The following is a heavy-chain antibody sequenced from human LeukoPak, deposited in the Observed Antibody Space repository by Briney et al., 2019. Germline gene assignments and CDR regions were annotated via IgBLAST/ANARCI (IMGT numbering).Heavy chain of an antibody. CDR1: GDSISNYY. Sequence: SETLSLTCTVSGDSISNYYWSWIRQSPGKELEWIGYMYNRGSTIYTPSLKSRVTISTDTSKNQFSLRLTSVTAADTAVYYCARAEKAVTRTLDYWGQGTLLPVSS. D-gene: IGHD6-19*01. J-gene: IGHJ4*02. CDR2: MYNRGST. V-gene: IGHV4-59*01. CDR3: ARAEKAVTRTLDY.